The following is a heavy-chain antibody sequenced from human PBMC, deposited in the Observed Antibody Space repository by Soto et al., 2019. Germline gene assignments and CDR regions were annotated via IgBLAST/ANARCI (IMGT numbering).Heavy chain of an antibody. Sequence: QVQLVESGGGVVQPGRSLRLSCAASGFTFSSYGMHWVRQAPGKGLEWVAVISYDGSNKYYADSVKGRFTISRDNSKNTLYPQMNSLRAEDTAVYDCAKNKGSGWYWFDPWGQGPLVTVSS. CDR2: ISYDGSNK. D-gene: IGHD6-19*01. J-gene: IGHJ5*02. V-gene: IGHV3-30*18. CDR1: GFTFSSYG. CDR3: AKNKGSGWYWFDP.